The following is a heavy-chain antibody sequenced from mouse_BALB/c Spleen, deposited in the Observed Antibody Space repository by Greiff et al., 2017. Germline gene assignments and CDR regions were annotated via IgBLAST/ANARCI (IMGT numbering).Heavy chain of an antibody. D-gene: IGHD4-1*01. J-gene: IGHJ4*01. Sequence: VQLQQSGAELVKPGASVKLSCKASGYTFTSYYMYWVKQRPGQGLEWIGEINPSNGGTNFNEKFKSKATLTVDKSSSTAYMQLSSLTSEDSAVYYCTRGPLGWGTYAMDYWGQGTSVTVSS. CDR1: GYTFTSYY. CDR3: TRGPLGWGTYAMDY. CDR2: INPSNGGT. V-gene: IGHV1S81*02.